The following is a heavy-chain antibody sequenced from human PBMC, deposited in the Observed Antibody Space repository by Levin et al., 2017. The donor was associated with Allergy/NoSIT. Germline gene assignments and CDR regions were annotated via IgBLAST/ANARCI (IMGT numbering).Heavy chain of an antibody. CDR1: GFTVSSNY. J-gene: IGHJ1*01. CDR2: IYSGGST. D-gene: IGHD6-13*01. V-gene: IGHV3-66*02. CDR3: ARGFAAGYFQH. Sequence: TGGSLRLSCAASGFTVSSNYMSWVRQAPGRGLEWVSVIYSGGSTYYADSVKGRFTISRDNSKNTLYLQMNSLRAEDTAVYYCARGFAAGYFQHWGQGTLVTVSS.